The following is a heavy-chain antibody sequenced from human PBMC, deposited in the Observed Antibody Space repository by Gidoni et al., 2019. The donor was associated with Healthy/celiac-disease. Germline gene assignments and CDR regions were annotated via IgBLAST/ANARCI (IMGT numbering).Heavy chain of an antibody. CDR1: GFTFSSYD. Sequence: EVQLVESGGGLVQPGGSLRLSCAASGFTFSSYDMHWVRQATGKGLEWVSAIGTAGDTYYPGSVKGRCTISRENAKNSLYLQMNSLRAGDTAVYYCAREPGGYYGMDVWGQGTTVTVSS. CDR3: AREPGGYYGMDV. V-gene: IGHV3-13*01. CDR2: IGTAGDT. D-gene: IGHD3-10*01. J-gene: IGHJ6*02.